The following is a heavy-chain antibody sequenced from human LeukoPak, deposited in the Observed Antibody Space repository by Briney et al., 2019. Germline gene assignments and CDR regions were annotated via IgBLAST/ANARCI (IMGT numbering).Heavy chain of an antibody. CDR2: ISYDGSNK. V-gene: IGHV3-30*18. D-gene: IGHD3-9*01. Sequence: GSLRLSCAASGFTFSSYGMHWVRQAPGKGLEWVAVISYDGSNKYYADSVKGRFTISRDNSKNTLYLQMNSLRAEDTAVYYCAKDWLTGYHRGGPDYWGQGTLVTVSS. J-gene: IGHJ4*02. CDR3: AKDWLTGYHRGGPDY. CDR1: GFTFSSYG.